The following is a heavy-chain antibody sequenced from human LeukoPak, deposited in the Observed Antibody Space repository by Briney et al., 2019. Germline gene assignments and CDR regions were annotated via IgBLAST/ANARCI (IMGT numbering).Heavy chain of an antibody. CDR3: ASAAGPFDN. CDR1: GFTFSSYS. CDR2: IWFDGSIK. V-gene: IGHV3-33*08. D-gene: IGHD6-13*01. Sequence: GGSLRLSCAASGFTFSSYSMYWVRQAPGKGLEWVAVIWFDGSIKYYADSVKGRFTISRDNSINTLYLQMNSLRAEDTAVYYCASAAGPFDNWGQGTLVTVSS. J-gene: IGHJ4*02.